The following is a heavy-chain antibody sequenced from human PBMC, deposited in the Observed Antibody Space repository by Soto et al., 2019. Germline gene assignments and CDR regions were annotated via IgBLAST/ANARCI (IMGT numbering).Heavy chain of an antibody. CDR1: GFTFSSYW. Sequence: EVQLVESGGGLVQPGGSLRLSCAASGFTFSSYWLRWVRRAPGKGLEGVANIKQEGSEKNYVASVKGRFTIARDNAKNSLYLQMNSLSAADTAVYYCASARHIGPWGPGTLVTVSS. D-gene: IGHD2-21*01. V-gene: IGHV3-7*01. CDR3: ASARHIGP. CDR2: IKQEGSEK. J-gene: IGHJ5*02.